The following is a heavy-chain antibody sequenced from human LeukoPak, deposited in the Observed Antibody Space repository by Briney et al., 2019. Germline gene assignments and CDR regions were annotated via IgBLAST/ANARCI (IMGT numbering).Heavy chain of an antibody. CDR1: GGSVSSGDHY. V-gene: IGHV4-30-4*08. CDR3: ASVVELRGTYYYYYYYMDV. Sequence: PSETLSLTCTVSGGSVSSGDHYWSWIRQPPGKGLEWIGYIYYSGSTYYNPSLKSRVTISVDTSKNHFSLQLSSVTAADTAVYYCASVVELRGTYYYYYYYMDVWGKGTTVTVSS. CDR2: IYYSGST. D-gene: IGHD1-7*01. J-gene: IGHJ6*03.